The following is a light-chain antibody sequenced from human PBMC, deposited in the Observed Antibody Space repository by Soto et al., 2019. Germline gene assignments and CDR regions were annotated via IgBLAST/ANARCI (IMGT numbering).Light chain of an antibody. J-gene: IGLJ1*01. Sequence: QSVLTQPPSASGTPGQRVAISCSGSNSNIGRNPVNWYQHLPGTAPKLLIYSENQRPSGVPDRFSGSKSGTSASLAISGPQSEDGADYYCAAWDDRLNGYVFGTGTKVTVL. CDR3: AAWDDRLNGYV. CDR2: SEN. CDR1: NSNIGRNP. V-gene: IGLV1-44*01.